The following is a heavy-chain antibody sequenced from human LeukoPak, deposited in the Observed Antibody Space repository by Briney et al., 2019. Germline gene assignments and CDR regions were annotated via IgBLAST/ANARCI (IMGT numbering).Heavy chain of an antibody. CDR1: GYTFTTYD. Sequence: ASVKVSCKASGYTFTTYDITWVRQAPGQGLEWMGWISAYNDNTNYAQKLQGRVTMTTDTSTSTAYMELRSLRSDDTAVYYCARDLNDAFDIWGQGTMVTVSS. CDR2: ISAYNDNT. CDR3: ARDLNDAFDI. J-gene: IGHJ3*02. V-gene: IGHV1-18*01.